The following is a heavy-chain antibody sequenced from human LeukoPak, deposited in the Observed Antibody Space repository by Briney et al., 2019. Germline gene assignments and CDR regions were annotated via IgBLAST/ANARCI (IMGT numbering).Heavy chain of an antibody. CDR1: GFTFSSYE. Sequence: PGGSLRLSCAASGFTFSSYEMNWVRQAPGKGLEWVSYISSSGSTIYYADSVKGRFTISRDNAKNSLYLQMNSLRAEDTAVYYCARGLAVAGLDYWGQGTLVTVSS. D-gene: IGHD6-19*01. J-gene: IGHJ4*02. CDR2: ISSSGSTI. CDR3: ARGLAVAGLDY. V-gene: IGHV3-48*03.